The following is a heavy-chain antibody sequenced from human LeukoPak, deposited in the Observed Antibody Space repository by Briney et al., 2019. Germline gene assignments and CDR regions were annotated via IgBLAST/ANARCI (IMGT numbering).Heavy chain of an antibody. CDR1: GYTFTVYY. V-gene: IGHV1-2*02. J-gene: IGHJ5*02. Sequence: ASVKVSCKASGYTFTVYYMHWVRQAPGQGLEGMGWINPNSGGTNYAQKFQGRVTMTRDTSISTAYMELSRLRSDDTAVYYCARGGLGYGGNLSGRYNWFDPWGQGTLVTVSS. D-gene: IGHD4-23*01. CDR3: ARGGLGYGGNLSGRYNWFDP. CDR2: INPNSGGT.